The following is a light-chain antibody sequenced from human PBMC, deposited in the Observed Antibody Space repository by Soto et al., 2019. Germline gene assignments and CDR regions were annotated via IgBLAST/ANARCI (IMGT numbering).Light chain of an antibody. CDR3: SSYTAGGTI. Sequence: QSVLTQPASVSGSPGQSITISCTGTSSDIGGYNFVSWYQQHPGKAPKLMIPEVNNRPSGVSNRFSGSKSGNTASLTISGLQAEDEADYYCSSYTAGGTIFGTGTKVTVL. J-gene: IGLJ1*01. CDR2: EVN. CDR1: SSDIGGYNF. V-gene: IGLV2-14*03.